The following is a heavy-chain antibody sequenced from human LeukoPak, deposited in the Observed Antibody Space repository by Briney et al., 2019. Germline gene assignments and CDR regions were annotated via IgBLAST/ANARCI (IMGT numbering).Heavy chain of an antibody. CDR1: GFTFHHYS. J-gene: IGHJ4*02. D-gene: IGHD5-12*01. CDR3: AKDSNTGGYSFGS. V-gene: IGHV3-43*01. Sequence: GGSLRLSCAASGFTFHHYSMHWVRHPPGKGLEWVSLISWDGGITYYADSVRGRFTISRDNSKNSLSLEMNSLRTEDTALYYCAKDSNTGGYSFGSWGQGTLVTVTS. CDR2: ISWDGGIT.